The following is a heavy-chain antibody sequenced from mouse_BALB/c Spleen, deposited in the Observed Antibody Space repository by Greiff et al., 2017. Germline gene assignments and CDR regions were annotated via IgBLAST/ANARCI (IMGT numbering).Heavy chain of an antibody. CDR3: ARSYGNSPYAMDY. J-gene: IGHJ4*01. D-gene: IGHD2-1*01. Sequence: QVQLQQPGAELVKPGAPVKLSCKASGYTFTSYWMNWVKQRPGRGLEWIGRIDPSDSETHYNQKFKDKATLTVDKSSSTAYIQLSSLTSEDSAVYYCARSYGNSPYAMDYWGQGTSVTVSS. CDR1: GYTFTSYW. CDR2: IDPSDSET. V-gene: IGHV1-69*02.